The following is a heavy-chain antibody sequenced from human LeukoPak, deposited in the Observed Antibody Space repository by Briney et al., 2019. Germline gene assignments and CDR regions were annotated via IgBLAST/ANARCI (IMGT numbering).Heavy chain of an antibody. CDR1: GAPNRRQY. D-gene: IGHD3-22*01. V-gene: IGHV4-4*09. CDR3: SRQREYAYESSHMGFDP. CDR2: ISASGTT. Sequence: SGTLSLTCIGSGAPNRRQYWSWVRQSPGKGLEWIGYISASGTTNYRPGLKNGATISGDTPNKKFSLRLTSQTAADAPVHYYSRQREYAYESSHMGFDPWGPGALVTVSS. J-gene: IGHJ5*02.